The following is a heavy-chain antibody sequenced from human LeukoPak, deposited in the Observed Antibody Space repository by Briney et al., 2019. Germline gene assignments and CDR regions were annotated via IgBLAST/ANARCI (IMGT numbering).Heavy chain of an antibody. Sequence: GGSLRLSCAASGFTFSSYAMHWVRQAPGKGLEWVAVISYDGSNKYYADSVKGRFTISRDNSKNTLYLQMNSLRAEDTAVYYCARDTEYYYGSGSYRHAYNWFDPWGQGTLVTVSS. CDR3: ARDTEYYYGSGSYRHAYNWFDP. CDR2: ISYDGSNK. D-gene: IGHD3-10*01. CDR1: GFTFSSYA. J-gene: IGHJ5*02. V-gene: IGHV3-30*04.